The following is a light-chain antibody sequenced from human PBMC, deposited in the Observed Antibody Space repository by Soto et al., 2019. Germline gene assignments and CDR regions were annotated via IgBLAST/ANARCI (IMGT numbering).Light chain of an antibody. CDR1: QDISRF. V-gene: IGKV1-17*03. CDR3: LQHNSYPYT. Sequence: DVQMTQSPSAMSASVGDRVTITCRASQDISRFVAWFQQKPGKAPERLIYDTSSLQPAVPPRFSCSDSGTEFTLEISGLQPEDFATYYYLQHNSYPYTFGQVTKLEIK. CDR2: DTS. J-gene: IGKJ2*01.